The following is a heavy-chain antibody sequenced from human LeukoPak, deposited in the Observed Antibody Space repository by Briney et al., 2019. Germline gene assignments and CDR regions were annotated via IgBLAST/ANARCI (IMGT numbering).Heavy chain of an antibody. CDR1: GGSFSGYY. CDR3: ARGAPPPTYYYDSSGYYYFDY. D-gene: IGHD3-22*01. Sequence: SETLSLTCTVYGGSFSGYYWSWVRQPPGQGQEWIGEINHSGSTNYNPSLKSRVTISVDTSKNQFSLNLSSVTAADTAVYYCARGAPPPTYYYDSSGYYYFDYWGQGTLVTVSS. V-gene: IGHV4-34*01. CDR2: INHSGST. J-gene: IGHJ4*02.